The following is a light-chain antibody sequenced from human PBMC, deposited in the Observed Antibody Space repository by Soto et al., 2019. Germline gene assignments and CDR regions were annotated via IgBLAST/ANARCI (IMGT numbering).Light chain of an antibody. V-gene: IGKV3-20*01. CDR2: GAS. CDR1: QIVSSSY. J-gene: IGKJ1*01. Sequence: EIVLTQSPGTLSLSPGERATLSCRASQIVSSSYLAWYQQKPGQAPRVLIYGASSRATGIPDRFSGSGSGTEFSSPISRREEEDYAVDYCQQYGSLLRTFGQGTKVEIK. CDR3: QQYGSLLRT.